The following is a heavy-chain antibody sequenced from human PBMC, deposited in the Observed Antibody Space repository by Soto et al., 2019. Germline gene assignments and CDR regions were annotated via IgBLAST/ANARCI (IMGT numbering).Heavy chain of an antibody. CDR2: MNSNSGNT. Sequence: QVQLVQSGAEVKKPGASVKVSCKTSGDSFTSYDINWVRQAPGQGLEWLGRMNSNSGNTGYSDNFQGRVSMTRDTSISTAYFELTNLRSDDTAVYYCARGLISRGLVATHWGQGTPVTVSS. CDR1: GDSFTSYD. J-gene: IGHJ4*02. D-gene: IGHD3-10*01. V-gene: IGHV1-8*01. CDR3: ARGLISRGLVATH.